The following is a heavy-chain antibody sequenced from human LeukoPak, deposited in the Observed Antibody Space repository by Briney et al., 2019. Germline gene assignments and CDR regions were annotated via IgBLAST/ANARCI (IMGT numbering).Heavy chain of an antibody. D-gene: IGHD6-13*01. CDR1: GFTFRNYW. CDR3: ARPSGEYSSGWYGKYYFDS. J-gene: IGHJ4*02. Sequence: PGGSLRLSCEASGFTFRNYWMHWVRQAPGKGLVWVSRINSDGSSTNYADSVKGRFTISRDNAKNTLYLQMNSLRAEDTAVYYCARPSGEYSSGWYGKYYFDSWGQGTLVTVSS. V-gene: IGHV3-74*01. CDR2: INSDGSST.